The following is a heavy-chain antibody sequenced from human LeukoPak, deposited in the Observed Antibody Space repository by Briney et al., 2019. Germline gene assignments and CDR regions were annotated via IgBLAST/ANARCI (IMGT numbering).Heavy chain of an antibody. D-gene: IGHD3-3*01. CDR1: GGSISSYY. Sequence: SGTLSLTCTVSGGSISSYYWSWIRQPPGKRLEWIGHIYYSGSTDYNPSLKSRVTISVDTSKNQFSLKLSSVTAADTAVYYCASRSSIWSGYQDTLYYFDSWGQGTLVTVSS. CDR3: ASRSSIWSGYQDTLYYFDS. J-gene: IGHJ4*02. CDR2: IYYSGST. V-gene: IGHV4-59*01.